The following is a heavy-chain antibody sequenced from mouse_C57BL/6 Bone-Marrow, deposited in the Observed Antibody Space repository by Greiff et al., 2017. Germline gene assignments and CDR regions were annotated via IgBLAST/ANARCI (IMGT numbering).Heavy chain of an antibody. CDR1: GYTFTDYY. CDR2: IYPGSGNT. V-gene: IGHV1-76*01. Sequence: VMLVESGAELVRPGASVKLSCKASGYTFTDYYINWVKQRPGQGLEWIARIYPGSGNTYYNEKFKGKATLTAEKSSSTAYMQLSSLTSEDSAVYFCARQDYGSSYDYYAMDYWGQGTSVTVSS. CDR3: ARQDYGSSYDYYAMDY. D-gene: IGHD1-1*01. J-gene: IGHJ4*01.